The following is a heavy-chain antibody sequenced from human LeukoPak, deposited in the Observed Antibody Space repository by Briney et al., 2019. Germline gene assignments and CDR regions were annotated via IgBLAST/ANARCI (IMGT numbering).Heavy chain of an antibody. CDR2: VYSTGNT. V-gene: IGHV4-61*09. Sequence: SETLSLTCTVSAVSISSGNFYWSWIRQSAGKGLEWIGHVYSTGNTKYNPSLKSRVTISADTSKNQISLRLRSVTAADTAVYYCARDRSSDWSYPFDYWGQGTLVTVSS. J-gene: IGHJ4*02. CDR1: AVSISSGNFY. CDR3: ARDRSSDWSYPFDY. D-gene: IGHD6-19*01.